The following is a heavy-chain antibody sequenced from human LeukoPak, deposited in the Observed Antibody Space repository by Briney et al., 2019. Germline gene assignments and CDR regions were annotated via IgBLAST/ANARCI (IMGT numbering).Heavy chain of an antibody. J-gene: IGHJ4*02. CDR1: GFTFSTYA. V-gene: IGHV3-23*01. Sequence: GGSLRLSCAASGFTFSTYAMSWVRQAPGKGLEWVSEITYSDDSIDYADSVKGRFTISRDNSKNTLHLQMNSLRADDTAVYYCAKGRLPTDYWGQGTLVTVSS. CDR3: AKGRLPTDY. CDR2: ITYSDDSI.